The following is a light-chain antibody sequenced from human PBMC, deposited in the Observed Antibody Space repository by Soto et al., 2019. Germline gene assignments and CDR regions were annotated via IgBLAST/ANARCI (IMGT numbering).Light chain of an antibody. J-gene: IGKJ4*01. CDR3: QQAITFPRT. Sequence: DIQMTQSPSSVSASVGDRVIITCRASQGVSSWLAWYQHKPGTAPKLLIYAASTLQSGVPSRFSGSGSGTDCSLTISSLQPEDSATYYCQQAITFPRTFGGGTKVEI. CDR2: AAS. V-gene: IGKV1-12*01. CDR1: QGVSSW.